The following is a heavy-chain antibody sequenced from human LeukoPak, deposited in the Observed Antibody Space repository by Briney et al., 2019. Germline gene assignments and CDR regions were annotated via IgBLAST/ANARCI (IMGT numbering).Heavy chain of an antibody. Sequence: GGSLRLSCAASGFTFKTYTMHWVRQAPGMGLEWVSSISSSSSYIFYADSVKGRFTISRDNAKNSLYLQMSSLRAEDTAVYYCARDRWGFFESWGQGTLVTVSS. J-gene: IGHJ4*02. CDR2: ISSSSSYI. CDR3: ARDRWGFFES. CDR1: GFTFKTYT. D-gene: IGHD3-3*01. V-gene: IGHV3-21*01.